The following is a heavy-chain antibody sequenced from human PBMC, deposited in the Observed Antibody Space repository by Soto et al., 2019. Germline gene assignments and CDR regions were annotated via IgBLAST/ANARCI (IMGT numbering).Heavy chain of an antibody. CDR1: GFTFSDQY. CDR3: TRARNLGGSRTNLDH. D-gene: IGHD1-26*01. CDR2: SRNKANSYTT. V-gene: IGHV3-72*01. J-gene: IGHJ4*02. Sequence: EVQLVESGGGLVQPGGSLRLSCAASGFTFSDQYLDWVRQAPGKGLEWVGRSRNKANSYTTEYAASVKGRFTISRDGSKDSVYPPMNSLITEDTAVYYCTRARNLGGSRTNLDHWGQGTLVTVSS.